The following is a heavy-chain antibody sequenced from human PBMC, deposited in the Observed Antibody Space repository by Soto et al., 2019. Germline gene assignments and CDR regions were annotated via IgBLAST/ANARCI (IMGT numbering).Heavy chain of an antibody. CDR1: GGSISSSSYY. V-gene: IGHV4-39*01. J-gene: IGHJ6*02. D-gene: IGHD3-3*01. Sequence: LSLTCTVSGGSISSSSYYWGWIRQPPGKGLEWIGSIYYSGSTYYNPSLKSRVTISVDTSKNQFSLKLSSVTAADTAVYYCARLPSSSYYAFWSGYGMDVWGQGTTVTVSS. CDR2: IYYSGST. CDR3: ARLPSSSYYAFWSGYGMDV.